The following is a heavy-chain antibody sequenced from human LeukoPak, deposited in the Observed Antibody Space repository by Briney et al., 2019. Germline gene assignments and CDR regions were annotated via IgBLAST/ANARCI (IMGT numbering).Heavy chain of an antibody. CDR3: ARGQYHLLYWYFDL. D-gene: IGHD2-2*01. J-gene: IGHJ2*01. V-gene: IGHV4-4*07. CDR1: GGSISSYY. CDR2: IYSSGST. Sequence: SETLSLTCTVSGGSISSYYWSWVRQPAGKGLEWIGRIYSSGSTNYNPSLKSRVTMSVDTSKNQFSLKLSSVTAADTAVYYCARGQYHLLYWYFDLWGRGTLVTVSS.